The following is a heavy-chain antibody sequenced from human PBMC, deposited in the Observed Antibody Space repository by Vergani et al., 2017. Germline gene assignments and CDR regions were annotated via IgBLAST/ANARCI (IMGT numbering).Heavy chain of an antibody. V-gene: IGHV3-30-3*01. J-gene: IGHJ4*02. D-gene: IGHD3-10*01. CDR2: ISFDGTNE. Sequence: QVQLVESGGGVVQPGTSLRLSCVVSGFALNRYAMYWVRQAPGKGLEWVAGISFDGTNEYYPDLVKGRFTISRDIAKNTLYLQVRSLRLEDTGVYHCVRDRGLCGGGSYYTEAWDYWGQGTPVTVSS. CDR1: GFALNRYA. CDR3: VRDRGLCGGGSYYTEAWDY.